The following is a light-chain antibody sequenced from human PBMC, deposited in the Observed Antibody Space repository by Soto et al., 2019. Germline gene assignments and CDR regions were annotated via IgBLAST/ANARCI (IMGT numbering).Light chain of an antibody. V-gene: IGKV1-33*01. Sequence: DIQMTQSPSSLSASVGDRVTITCQSSQDITNYVNWYQQKPGKAPQLLIYDASNLETGVPSRFSGSGSGTDFTFTISSLQPEDIAVYYCQQRSNWPLYTFGQGTKLEIK. CDR1: QDITNY. CDR2: DAS. J-gene: IGKJ2*01. CDR3: QQRSNWPLYT.